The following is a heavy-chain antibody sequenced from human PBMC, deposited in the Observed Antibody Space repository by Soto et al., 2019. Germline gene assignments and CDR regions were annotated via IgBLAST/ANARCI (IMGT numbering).Heavy chain of an antibody. CDR1: GGSVSSCSYY. Sequence: SETLSLTFTVSGGSVSSCSYYWSWIRQPPGKGLEWIGYIYYSGSTNYNPSLKSRVTISIDTSKNQFSLKLNSVSAADTAVYYCARGPYGDYALLAYWGQGTPVTVSS. V-gene: IGHV4-61*01. CDR2: IYYSGST. CDR3: ARGPYGDYALLAY. J-gene: IGHJ4*02. D-gene: IGHD4-17*01.